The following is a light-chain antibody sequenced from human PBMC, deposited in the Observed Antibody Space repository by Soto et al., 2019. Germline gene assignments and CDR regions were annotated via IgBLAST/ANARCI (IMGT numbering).Light chain of an antibody. CDR2: DND. Sequence: QPVLTQPPSVSADPGQKATTSKYRSSSNIGIHYVSWYQQLPGTAPKLLIYDNDKRPSGIPVRFSGSKSGTSATLGITGLQTGDEADYYCGTWDSGLFYVFGTGTKVTVL. CDR3: GTWDSGLFYV. J-gene: IGLJ1*01. CDR1: SSNIGIHY. V-gene: IGLV1-51*01.